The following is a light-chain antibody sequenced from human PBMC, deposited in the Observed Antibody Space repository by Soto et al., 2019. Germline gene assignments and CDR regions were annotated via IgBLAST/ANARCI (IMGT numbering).Light chain of an antibody. V-gene: IGLV2-14*03. Sequence: SVLTQPACVYRSPGQSITISLTGTSSDVGGYNYVSWYQHHPGKAPKLIIYDVSNRPSGVSIRFSGSKSDNTASLTISGLQPEDEADYHCSSYTTSNTRQIVFGTGTKVTVL. CDR2: DVS. CDR3: SSYTTSNTRQIV. CDR1: SSDVGGYNY. J-gene: IGLJ1*01.